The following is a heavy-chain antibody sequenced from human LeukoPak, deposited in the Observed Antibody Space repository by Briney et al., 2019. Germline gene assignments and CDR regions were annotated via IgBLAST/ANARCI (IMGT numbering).Heavy chain of an antibody. V-gene: IGHV1-8*01. CDR1: GYTFTSYD. D-gene: IGHD3-10*01. Sequence: ASVKVSCKASGYTFTSYDINWVRQATGQGLEWMGWMNPNSGNTGYAQKFQGRVTMTRDTSISTAYMELSRLRSDDTAVYYCARDQVTMVRGVHSYVYWGQGTLVTVSS. CDR3: ARDQVTMVRGVHSYVY. CDR2: MNPNSGNT. J-gene: IGHJ4*02.